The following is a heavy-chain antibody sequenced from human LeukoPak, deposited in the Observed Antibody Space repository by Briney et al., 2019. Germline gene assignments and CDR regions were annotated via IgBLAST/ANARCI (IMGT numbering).Heavy chain of an antibody. J-gene: IGHJ4*02. CDR3: AREGPRDYYDSSGYYR. D-gene: IGHD3-22*01. Sequence: SETLSLTCTVSGDSISSSSYYWGWIRQPPGKGLEWIRSIYYSGSTYYNPSLKSRVTISVDTSKNQFSLKLSSVTAADTAVYYCAREGPRDYYDSSGYYRWGQGTLVTVSS. CDR1: GDSISSSSYY. CDR2: IYYSGST. V-gene: IGHV4-39*07.